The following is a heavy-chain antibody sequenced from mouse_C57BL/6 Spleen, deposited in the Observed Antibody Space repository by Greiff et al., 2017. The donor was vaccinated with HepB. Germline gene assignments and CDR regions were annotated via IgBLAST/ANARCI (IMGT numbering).Heavy chain of an antibody. CDR2: IRSKSNNYAT. CDR1: GFSFNTYA. J-gene: IGHJ1*03. CDR3: VRHVGDDGYFDV. V-gene: IGHV10-1*01. D-gene: IGHD2-2*01. Sequence: EVQGVESGGGLVQPKGSLKLSCAASGFSFNTYAMNWVRQAPGKGLEWVARIRSKSNNYATYYAASVKDRFTISRDDSESMLYLQMNNMKTEDTATYCCVRHVGDDGYFDVWGTGTTGTVSS.